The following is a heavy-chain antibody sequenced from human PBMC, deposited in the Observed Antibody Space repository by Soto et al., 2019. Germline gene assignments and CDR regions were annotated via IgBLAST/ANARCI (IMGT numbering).Heavy chain of an antibody. Sequence: SETLSLTCTVSGGSIGTYYWSWIRQPPGKGLDWIGYIYYRGNTDYNPSLKSRVTISLDTPKNQFSLKLSSVTAADTAVYYCARHPGYEDILTGYTTYYFDYWGQGILVTVSS. CDR3: ARHPGYEDILTGYTTYYFDY. CDR2: IYYRGNT. J-gene: IGHJ4*02. D-gene: IGHD3-9*01. V-gene: IGHV4-59*08. CDR1: GGSIGTYY.